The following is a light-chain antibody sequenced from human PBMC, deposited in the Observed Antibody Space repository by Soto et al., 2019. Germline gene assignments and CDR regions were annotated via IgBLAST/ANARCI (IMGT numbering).Light chain of an antibody. V-gene: IGLV2-18*02. Sequence: QSALTQPPSVSGSPGQSVAISCTGTSSDVGNYNRVSWYQQPPGSAPKLILYDVSNRPSGVPDRFSGSKSGNTASLTISGLQADDEAEYYCSSYTTSSTYGFGTGTKGTVL. CDR3: SSYTTSSTYG. CDR2: DVS. CDR1: SSDVGNYNR. J-gene: IGLJ1*01.